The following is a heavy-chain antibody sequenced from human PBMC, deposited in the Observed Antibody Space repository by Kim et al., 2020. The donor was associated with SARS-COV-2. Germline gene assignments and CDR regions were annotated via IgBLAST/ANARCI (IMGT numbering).Heavy chain of an antibody. V-gene: IGHV4-59*08. D-gene: IGHD3-10*01. Sequence: PETLSLTCFVSGDSISNYYWSWIRQPPGKRLEWIAWVHPSGRSVYNPSLKSRVTISLDTSLSLFSLTLRSVTAADTAVYYCARHENSGTYPLDNWGQGTLLTVSS. CDR3: ARHENSGTYPLDN. CDR1: GDSISNYY. J-gene: IGHJ4*02. CDR2: VHPSGRS.